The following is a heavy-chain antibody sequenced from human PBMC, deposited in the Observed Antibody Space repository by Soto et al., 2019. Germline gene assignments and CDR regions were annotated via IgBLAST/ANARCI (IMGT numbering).Heavy chain of an antibody. CDR3: ARESEDLTSNFDY. CDR2: ISSTTNYI. J-gene: IGHJ4*02. V-gene: IGHV3-21*06. CDR1: GFTFNRYS. Sequence: VGAPRPSCAASGFTFNRYSMNWVRQAPGKVLEWVSSISSTTNYIYYGDSMKGRFTISRDNAKNSLYLEMNSLRAEDRAVYYCARESEDLTSNFDYWGQGTLVTVSS.